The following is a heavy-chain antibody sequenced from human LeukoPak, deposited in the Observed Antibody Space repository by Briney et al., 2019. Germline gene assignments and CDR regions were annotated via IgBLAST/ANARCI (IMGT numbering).Heavy chain of an antibody. J-gene: IGHJ6*02. CDR2: IYDTGST. Sequence: SETLSLTCTVSGDSIRSNNYYWGWIRQPPGKGLEWIGSIYDTGSTNYNPSLKSRVTISVDTSKNQFSLKLSSVTAADTAVYYCARALYYYYGMDVWGQGTTVTVSS. CDR1: GDSIRSNNYY. V-gene: IGHV4-39*07. CDR3: ARALYYYYGMDV.